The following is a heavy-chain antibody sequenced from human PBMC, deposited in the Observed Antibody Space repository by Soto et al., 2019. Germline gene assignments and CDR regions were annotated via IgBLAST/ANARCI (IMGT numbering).Heavy chain of an antibody. J-gene: IGHJ4*02. CDR1: GYTFTSYA. Sequence: ASVKVSCKASGYTFTSYAMHWVRQAPGQRLEWMGWINAGNGNTKYSQKFQGRVTITRDTSASTAYMELSSLRSEDTAVYYCASQSLRMVRGVIMSPFDYWGQGTLVTVSS. CDR2: INAGNGNT. V-gene: IGHV1-3*01. D-gene: IGHD3-10*01. CDR3: ASQSLRMVRGVIMSPFDY.